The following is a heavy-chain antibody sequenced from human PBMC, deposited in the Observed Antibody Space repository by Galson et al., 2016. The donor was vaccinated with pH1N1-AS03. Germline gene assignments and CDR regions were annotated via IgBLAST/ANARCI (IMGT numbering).Heavy chain of an antibody. D-gene: IGHD3-10*01. CDR3: AHRFYGSGASFFDF. V-gene: IGHV2-5*01. CDR2: IYWHDDK. Sequence: PALVKPTQTLTLTCTFSGFSLNDGGLGVGWIRQPPGKALEWLGMIYWHDDKRYNPSLQNRLTLTQGVSKSEVVLQMTNVGPEDTATYYCAHRFYGSGASFFDFWGQGIVVVVS. J-gene: IGHJ4*02. CDR1: GFSLNDGGLG.